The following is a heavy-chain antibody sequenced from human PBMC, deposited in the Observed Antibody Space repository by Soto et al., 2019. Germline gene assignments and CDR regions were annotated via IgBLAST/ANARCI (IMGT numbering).Heavy chain of an antibody. CDR2: IYYSGST. V-gene: IGHV4-39*02. J-gene: IGHJ4*02. CDR1: GGSISSSSYY. CDR3: AREKITGLFDY. D-gene: IGHD2-8*02. Sequence: SETLSLTCTVSGGSISSSSYYWGWIRQSPGKGLEWIGSIYYSGSTYYNPSLKSRVTISVDTSNNQFSLKLSSVTAADTAVYYCAREKITGLFDYWGQGNLVTVSS.